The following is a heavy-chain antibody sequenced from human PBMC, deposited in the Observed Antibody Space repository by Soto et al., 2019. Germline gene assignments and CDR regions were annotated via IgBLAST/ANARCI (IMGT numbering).Heavy chain of an antibody. V-gene: IGHV4-39*01. Sequence: SETLSLTCTVSGGSISSSSYYWGWIRQPPGKGLEWIGSIYYSGSTYYNPSLKSRVTISVDTSKNQFSLKLSSVTAADTAVYYCARTLHTGGGSWGISDHGERPFDPWGQGTLVTVSS. CDR1: GGSISSSSYY. CDR3: ARTLHTGGGSWGISDHGERPFDP. D-gene: IGHD2-15*01. J-gene: IGHJ5*02. CDR2: IYYSGST.